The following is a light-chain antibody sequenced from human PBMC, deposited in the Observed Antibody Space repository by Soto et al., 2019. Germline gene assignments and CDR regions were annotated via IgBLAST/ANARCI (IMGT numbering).Light chain of an antibody. CDR2: GAS. CDR1: QSVSSSY. J-gene: IGKJ3*01. V-gene: IGKV3-20*01. Sequence: EIVLTQSPGTLSLSPGERATLSCRASQSVSSSYLAWYQQKPGQAPRLLVYGASSRATGIPDRFSGSGSGTDLTLTISRVXPEDFAVYYCQHYGSSPFTFGPGTRVDIK. CDR3: QHYGSSPFT.